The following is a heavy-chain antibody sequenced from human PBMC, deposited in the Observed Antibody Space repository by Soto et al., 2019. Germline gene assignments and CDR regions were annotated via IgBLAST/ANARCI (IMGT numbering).Heavy chain of an antibody. CDR2: VSPGGDTV. V-gene: IGHV3-48*02. CDR3: VRGSRANCFDL. CDR1: GFPYSVYS. Sequence: EGSLRLSCVASGFPYSVYSMDWVRQVPGKGLEWLAYVSPGGDTVHYADSVNGRFFISRDTPRNSVFLQMNSLRHDDTAVYYCVRGSRANCFDLWGPATVVTVSS. J-gene: IGHJ3*01.